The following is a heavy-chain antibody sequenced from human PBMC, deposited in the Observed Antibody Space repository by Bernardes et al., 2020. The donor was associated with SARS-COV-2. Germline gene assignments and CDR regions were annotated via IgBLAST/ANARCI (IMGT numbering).Heavy chain of an antibody. Sequence: GGSLRLSCAASGFTVSSHYMNWVRKGPGKGLEWVSVIYTGGTTYYADSVRGRFTISRDNSKNTLYMQMNSLRAEDTAVYYCAKVIAAAGKGGVFDYYYGMDVWGQGTTVTVSS. CDR3: AKVIAAAGKGGVFDYYYGMDV. V-gene: IGHV3-53*01. J-gene: IGHJ6*02. CDR1: GFTVSSHY. CDR2: IYTGGTT. D-gene: IGHD6-13*01.